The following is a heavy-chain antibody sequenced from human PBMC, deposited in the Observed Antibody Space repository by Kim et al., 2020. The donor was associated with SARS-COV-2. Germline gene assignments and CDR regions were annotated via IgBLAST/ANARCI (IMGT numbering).Heavy chain of an antibody. CDR2: MKPNSGNT. CDR3: ARGPSLHYDFWSAYSYYFDY. J-gene: IGHJ4*02. Sequence: ASVKVSCKASGYTFTSYDINWVRQATGQGLEWMGWMKPNSGNTGYAQKFQGRVTMTRNTSISTAYMELSSLRFEDTAVYYCARGPSLHYDFWSAYSYYFDYWGQGTLVTVSS. D-gene: IGHD3-3*01. V-gene: IGHV1-8*01. CDR1: GYTFTSYD.